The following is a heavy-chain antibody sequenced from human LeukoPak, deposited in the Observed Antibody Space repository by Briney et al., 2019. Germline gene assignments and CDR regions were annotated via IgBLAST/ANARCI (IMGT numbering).Heavy chain of an antibody. J-gene: IGHJ4*02. V-gene: IGHV1-24*01. Sequence: ASVTVSCKVSGYTLTELSMHWVQQAPGKGLEWMGGFDPENGETIYAQKFQGRVTLTWDTSISTAYMELSSLTSEDTAVYYCARNIVATTNYDYWGQGTLVTVSS. CDR3: ARNIVATTNYDY. CDR1: GYTLTELS. CDR2: FDPENGET. D-gene: IGHD5-12*01.